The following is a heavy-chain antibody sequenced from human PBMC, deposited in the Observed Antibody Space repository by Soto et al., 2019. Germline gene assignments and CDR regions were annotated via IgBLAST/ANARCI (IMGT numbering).Heavy chain of an antibody. Sequence: GGSLRLSCAASGFTFSSYSMNWVRQAPGKGLEWVSYISSSSSTIYYADSVKGRFTISRDNAKNSLYLQMNSLRAEDTAVYYCARDLSYCSSTSCSSSFDYWGQGTLVTVSS. CDR1: GFTFSSYS. J-gene: IGHJ4*02. D-gene: IGHD2-2*01. V-gene: IGHV3-48*01. CDR3: ARDLSYCSSTSCSSSFDY. CDR2: ISSSSSTI.